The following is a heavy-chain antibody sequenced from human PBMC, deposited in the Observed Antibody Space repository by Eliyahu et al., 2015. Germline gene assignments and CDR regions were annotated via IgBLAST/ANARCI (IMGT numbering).Heavy chain of an antibody. D-gene: IGHD2-8*01. CDR3: ARDFEYCTNGVCIRGEVD. V-gene: IGHV4-4*02. CDR1: GGSIXSSNW. J-gene: IGHJ4*02. Sequence: QVQLQESGPGLVKPSVTLSLTCAVPGGSIXSSNWWSWVRQPPGKGLEWIGEIYHSGGTNYNPSLKSRVTISVDKSKNQFSLKLSSVTAADTAVYYCARDFEYCTNGVCIRGEVDWGQGTLVTVSS. CDR2: IYHSGGT.